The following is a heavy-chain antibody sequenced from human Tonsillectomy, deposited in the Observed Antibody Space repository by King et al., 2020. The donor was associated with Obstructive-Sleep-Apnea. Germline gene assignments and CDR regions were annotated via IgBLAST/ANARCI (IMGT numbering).Heavy chain of an antibody. V-gene: IGHV3-23*04. Sequence: VQLVESGGGLIQPGGSLRLSCAASGFTFSTYAMSWVRQAPGKGLEWVSAISASGGSTFYADSVKGRFTISRDNSKNTLYLQMNSLRAEDTAVYYCAKVIEVVGYYYAMDVWGQGTTVTVSS. D-gene: IGHD2-21*01. CDR3: AKVIEVVGYYYAMDV. CDR2: ISASGGST. J-gene: IGHJ6*02. CDR1: GFTFSTYA.